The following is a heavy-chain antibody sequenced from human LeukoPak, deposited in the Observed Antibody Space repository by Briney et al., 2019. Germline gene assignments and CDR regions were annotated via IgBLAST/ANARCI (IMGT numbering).Heavy chain of an antibody. D-gene: IGHD3-9*01. J-gene: IGHJ6*02. V-gene: IGHV3-72*01. CDR3: TRDLMDYDASTGLHHYYMDV. Sequence: GGSLRLSCAASGFTFSDHYMDWVRQAPGKGLEWVGRTRNKANSYTTEYAASVKGRFTISRDDSKNTLYLQMNTLRVEDTAVYYCTRDLMDYDASTGLHHYYMDVWGQGTTVTVSS. CDR2: TRNKANSYTT. CDR1: GFTFSDHY.